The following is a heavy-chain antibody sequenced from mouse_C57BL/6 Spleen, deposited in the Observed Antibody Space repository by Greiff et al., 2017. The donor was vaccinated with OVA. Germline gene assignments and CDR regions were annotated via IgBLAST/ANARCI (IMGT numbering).Heavy chain of an antibody. CDR1: GYTFPNYW. D-gene: IGHD1-1*01. CDR3: ARRHYGSSYQYFDV. Sequence: QVQLQQSGAELVGPGTSVKMSCKASGYTFPNYWMGWARQRPDNGLEWIGEISLGGGYTNYNEKFKGKATLTADKSSSTAYMQFSSLTSEDSAIYYCARRHYGSSYQYFDVWGTGTTVTVSS. J-gene: IGHJ1*03. V-gene: IGHV1-63*01. CDR2: ISLGGGYT.